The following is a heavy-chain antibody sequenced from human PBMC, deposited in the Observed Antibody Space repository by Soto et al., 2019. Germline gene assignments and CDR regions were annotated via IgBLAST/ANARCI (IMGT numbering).Heavy chain of an antibody. Sequence: PGGSLRLSCAASGFTFSSYTMHWVRQAPGKGLEWVAVVSHDGSQRYAADSVKGRFTASRDNSKSTLFLQMDSLRGEDTALYYCAKDSGTIYGVINYHFDYWGHGTLVTVSS. CDR3: AKDSGTIYGVINYHFDY. J-gene: IGHJ4*01. CDR2: VSHDGSQR. D-gene: IGHD3-3*01. CDR1: GFTFSSYT. V-gene: IGHV3-30-3*01.